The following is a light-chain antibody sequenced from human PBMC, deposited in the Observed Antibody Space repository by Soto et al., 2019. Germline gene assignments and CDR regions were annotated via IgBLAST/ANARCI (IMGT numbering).Light chain of an antibody. V-gene: IGLV3-21*02. Sequence: SYELTQPPSVSVAPGQTARITCGGNNIGSKSVHWYRQKPGQAPVLVVYDDSDRPSGIPERFSGSNSGNTATLTISRFEAGDEADYYCQVWDSSSDHPSYVFGTGTKVTVL. CDR1: NIGSKS. J-gene: IGLJ1*01. CDR3: QVWDSSSDHPSYV. CDR2: DDS.